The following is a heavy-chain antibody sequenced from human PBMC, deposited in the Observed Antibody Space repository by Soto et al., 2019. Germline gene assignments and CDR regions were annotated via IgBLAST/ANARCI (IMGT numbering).Heavy chain of an antibody. CDR2: INAGNGNT. D-gene: IGHD6-13*01. J-gene: IGHJ5*02. Sequence: ASVKVSCKASGYTFTSYAMHWVRQAPGQRLEWMGWINAGNGNTKYSQKFQGRVTITRDTSASTAYMELSSLRSEDTAVYYCAAGYSSSWYQNLDPWGQGTLVTVSS. CDR3: AAGYSSSWYQNLDP. V-gene: IGHV1-3*01. CDR1: GYTFTSYA.